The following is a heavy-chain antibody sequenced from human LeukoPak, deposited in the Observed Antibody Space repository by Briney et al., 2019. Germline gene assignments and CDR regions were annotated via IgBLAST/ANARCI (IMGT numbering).Heavy chain of an antibody. Sequence: SETLSLTCTVSGGSIIISSYYWGWIRQPPGKGLEWIGSIYHNGITYQNPSLKSRVTMSVDTSKNQFSLKLTSVTAADTAVYYCARWAVGGVALSYAFDIWGQGTMVTVSS. D-gene: IGHD2-8*02. CDR3: ARWAVGGVALSYAFDI. V-gene: IGHV4-39*07. J-gene: IGHJ3*02. CDR2: IYHNGIT. CDR1: GGSIIISSYY.